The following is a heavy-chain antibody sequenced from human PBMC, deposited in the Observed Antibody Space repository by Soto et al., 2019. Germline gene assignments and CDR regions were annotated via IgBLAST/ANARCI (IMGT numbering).Heavy chain of an antibody. D-gene: IGHD3-22*01. V-gene: IGHV1-18*01. CDR1: GYTFTSYG. Sequence: ASVKVSCKASGYTFTSYGISWVRQAPGQGLEWMGWISAYNGNTNYAQKLQGRVTMTTDTSTSTAYMELRSLRSDDTAVYYCARVERLGDYYDSSGYYYGRTSWCDPGG. J-gene: IGHJ5*02. CDR2: ISAYNGNT. CDR3: ARVERLGDYYDSSGYYYGRTSWCDP.